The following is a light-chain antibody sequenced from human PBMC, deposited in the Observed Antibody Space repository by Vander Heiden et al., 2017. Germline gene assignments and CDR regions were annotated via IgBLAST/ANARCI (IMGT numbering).Light chain of an antibody. Sequence: DTQMTQSPSTLSASVGDRVTITCRASQSIGSWVAWYQQKPGKAPKLLIYKASNLESGVPSRFSGSGSGTEFTLTISSLQPDDPATYFCQQYNTYLWTFGQGTKVEFK. CDR3: QQYNTYLWT. V-gene: IGKV1-5*03. J-gene: IGKJ1*01. CDR2: KAS. CDR1: QSIGSW.